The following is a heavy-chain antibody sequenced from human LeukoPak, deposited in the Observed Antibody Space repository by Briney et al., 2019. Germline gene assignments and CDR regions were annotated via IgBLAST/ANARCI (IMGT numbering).Heavy chain of an antibody. D-gene: IGHD6-13*01. CDR2: IYTSGST. CDR3: AREGSSSWYVDAFDI. J-gene: IGHJ3*02. Sequence: SETLSLTCTVSGGSISSYYWSWIRQPAGKGPEWIGRIYTSGSTNYNPSLKSRVTMSVDTSKNQFSLKLSSVTAADTAVYYCAREGSSSWYVDAFDIWGQGAMVTVSS. CDR1: GGSISSYY. V-gene: IGHV4-4*07.